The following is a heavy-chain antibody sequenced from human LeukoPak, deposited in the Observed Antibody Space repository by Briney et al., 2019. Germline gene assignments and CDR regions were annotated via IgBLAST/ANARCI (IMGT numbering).Heavy chain of an antibody. CDR1: GFSLSSYS. V-gene: IGHV3-21*01. D-gene: IGHD4-23*01. J-gene: IGHJ5*02. Sequence: GGSLRLSCAVSGFSLSSYSMNWVRQAPGKGLEWVSSIRSSSSYIYYADSVKGQFTISKDNGKNSLYLEMNRLRGEETAEYYCARSHGGNSGWFDPWGQGTLVTVSS. CDR3: ARSHGGNSGWFDP. CDR2: IRSSSSYI.